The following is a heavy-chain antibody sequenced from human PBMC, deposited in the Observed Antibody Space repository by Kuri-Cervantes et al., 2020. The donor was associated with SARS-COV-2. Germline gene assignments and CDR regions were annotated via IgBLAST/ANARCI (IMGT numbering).Heavy chain of an antibody. CDR2: ISSSSSYI. CDR3: ARDLGYCTNGVCLLGEGYFDY. D-gene: IGHD2-8*01. V-gene: IGHV3-21*01. Sequence: GGSLRLSCTASGFTFSSYSMNWVRQAPGKGLEWVSSISSSSSYIYYADSVKGRLTISRDNAKNSLYLQMNSLRAEDTAVYYCARDLGYCTNGVCLLGEGYFDYWGQGTLVTVSS. J-gene: IGHJ4*02. CDR1: GFTFSSYS.